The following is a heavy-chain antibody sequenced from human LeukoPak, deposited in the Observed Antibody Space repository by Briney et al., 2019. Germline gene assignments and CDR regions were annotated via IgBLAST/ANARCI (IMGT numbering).Heavy chain of an antibody. CDR3: AKDSTFRGITYYFDY. CDR1: EFTFSIYE. J-gene: IGHJ4*02. CDR2: ITSSGTTI. D-gene: IGHD3-16*01. V-gene: IGHV3-48*03. Sequence: GGSLRLSCAASEFTFSIYEMNWVRQAPGKGLEWVSYITSSGTTIYYAASVEGRFTISRDNAKNSLFLQMNSLRVEDTAVYYCAKDSTFRGITYYFDYWGQGTLVTVSS.